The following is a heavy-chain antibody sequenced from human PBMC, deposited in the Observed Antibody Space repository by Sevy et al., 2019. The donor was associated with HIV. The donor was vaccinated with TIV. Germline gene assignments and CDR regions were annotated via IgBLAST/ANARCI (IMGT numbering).Heavy chain of an antibody. CDR3: ASCSSSSSWPNWFDP. D-gene: IGHD6-13*01. Sequence: GGSLRLSCAASGFTFSSYAMHWVRQAPGKGLEWVAVISYDGSNKYYADSVKGRFTISRDNSKNTLYLQMNSLRAEGTAVYYCASCSSSSSWPNWFDPWGQGTLVTVSS. J-gene: IGHJ5*02. CDR2: ISYDGSNK. V-gene: IGHV3-30-3*01. CDR1: GFTFSSYA.